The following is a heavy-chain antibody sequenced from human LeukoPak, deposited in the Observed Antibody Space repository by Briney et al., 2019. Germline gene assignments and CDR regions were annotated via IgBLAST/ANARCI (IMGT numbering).Heavy chain of an antibody. V-gene: IGHV1-69*13. CDR1: GGTVSNYA. D-gene: IGHD5-12*01. J-gene: IGHJ6*03. CDR2: VIPLFGTA. Sequence: ASVKVSCKASGGTVSNYAISWVRQAPGQGLEWMGGVIPLFGTANYAQKFQGRVTITADESTSTAYMEVSSLRSEDTAVYYCARGLLYSDYDLGTSTAKNYYYMDVWGKGTTVTISS. CDR3: ARGLLYSDYDLGTSTAKNYYYMDV.